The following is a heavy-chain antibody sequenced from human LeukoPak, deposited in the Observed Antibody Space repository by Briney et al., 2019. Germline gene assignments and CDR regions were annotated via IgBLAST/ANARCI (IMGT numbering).Heavy chain of an antibody. CDR2: FKNDGSRA. J-gene: IGHJ4*02. CDR1: GFTLSTNW. V-gene: IGHV3-74*01. Sequence: GGSLRLSCAASGFTLSTNWMHWVRQVPGKGLVWVSRFKNDGSRASYADSVKGRFTISRDNAKNTLYLQMNSLRAEDTAVYYCARVIGFWGQGILVTVSS. CDR3: ARVIGF.